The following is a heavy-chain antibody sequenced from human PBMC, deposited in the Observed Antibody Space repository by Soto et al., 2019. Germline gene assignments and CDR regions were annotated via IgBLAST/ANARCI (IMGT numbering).Heavy chain of an antibody. J-gene: IGHJ5*02. D-gene: IGHD4-17*01. CDR1: GYTFTSYD. V-gene: IGHV1-8*01. CDR2: MNPNSGNT. Sequence: ASVKVSCKASGYTFTSYDINWVRQATGQGLEWMGWMNPNSGNTGYAQKFQGRVTITADESTSTAYMELSSLRSEDTAVYYCARELATVVTGWFDPWGQGTLVTVSS. CDR3: ARELATVVTGWFDP.